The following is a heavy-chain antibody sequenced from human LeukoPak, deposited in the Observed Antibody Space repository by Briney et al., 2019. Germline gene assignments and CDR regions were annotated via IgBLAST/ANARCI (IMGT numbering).Heavy chain of an antibody. D-gene: IGHD4-17*01. Sequence: GGSLRLSCAASGFTFSSYSMNWVRQAPGKGLEWVSSISSSSSYIYYADSVKGRFTISRDNAKNPLYLQMNSLRAEDTAVYYCARVAVTIPYDYWGQGTLVTVSS. CDR1: GFTFSSYS. J-gene: IGHJ4*02. V-gene: IGHV3-21*01. CDR3: ARVAVTIPYDY. CDR2: ISSSSSYI.